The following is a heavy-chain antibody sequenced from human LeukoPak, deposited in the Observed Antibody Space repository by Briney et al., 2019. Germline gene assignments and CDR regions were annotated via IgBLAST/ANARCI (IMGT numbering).Heavy chain of an antibody. CDR3: ARERKYDSNFDY. J-gene: IGHJ4*02. CDR2: ISSSSEFI. V-gene: IGHV3-21*01. CDR1: EFTFSSYS. D-gene: IGHD1-1*01. Sequence: GGSLRLSCAASEFTFSSYSMNWVRQAPGKGLEWVSSISSSSEFIYYADSVKGRFTISRDNAKNTLYLQMNSLRAEDTAVYYCARERKYDSNFDYWGQGTLVTVSS.